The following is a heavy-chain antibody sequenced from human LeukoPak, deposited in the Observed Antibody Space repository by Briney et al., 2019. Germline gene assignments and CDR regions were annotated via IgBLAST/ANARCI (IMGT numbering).Heavy chain of an antibody. J-gene: IGHJ4*02. Sequence: GGSLRLACAASGFTFSSYAMHWVRQAPGKGLEWVAVISSDGNNKYYADSVKGRFTISRDNSKNTLYLQMNSLRAEDTAVYYCARDEYLWVVIQLGLFDYWGQGTLVTVSS. CDR2: ISSDGNNK. CDR1: GFTFSSYA. V-gene: IGHV3-30-3*01. D-gene: IGHD2-2*01. CDR3: ARDEYLWVVIQLGLFDY.